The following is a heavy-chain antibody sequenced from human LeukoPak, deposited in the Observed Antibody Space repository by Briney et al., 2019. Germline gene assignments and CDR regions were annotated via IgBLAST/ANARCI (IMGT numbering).Heavy chain of an antibody. V-gene: IGHV4-4*07. J-gene: IGHJ5*02. CDR3: AREGLACGSTSCYGGNWFDP. D-gene: IGHD2-2*01. Sequence: SETLSLTCTVSGGSISSYYWSWIRQPAGKGLEWIGRIYTSGSTNYNPSLKSRVTMSVDTSKNQFSLKLSSVTAADTAVYYCAREGLACGSTSCYGGNWFDPWGRGTLVTVSS. CDR1: GGSISSYY. CDR2: IYTSGST.